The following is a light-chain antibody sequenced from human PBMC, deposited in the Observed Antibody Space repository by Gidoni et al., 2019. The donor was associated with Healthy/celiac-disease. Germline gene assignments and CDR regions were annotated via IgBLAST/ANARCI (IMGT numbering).Light chain of an antibody. J-gene: IGKJ1*01. V-gene: IGKV3-20*01. CDR3: QQYGSSQWT. Sequence: EIVLTHSPGTLSLSPGERATLSCRASQSVSSSYLAWYQQKPGQAPRLLIYGASSRATGIPDRFSGSGSGTDFTLTISRLETEDFAVYYCQQYGSSQWTFGQGTKVEIK. CDR2: GAS. CDR1: QSVSSSY.